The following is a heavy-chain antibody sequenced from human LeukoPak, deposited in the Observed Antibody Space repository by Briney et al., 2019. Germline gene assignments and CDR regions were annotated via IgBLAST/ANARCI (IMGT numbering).Heavy chain of an antibody. CDR3: ARGDSSGYVCDY. Sequence: GGSLRLSCAASGFTLSSYSMNWVRQAPGKGLEWVSSISSSSSYIYCADSVKGRFTISRDNAKNSLYVQMDSLRAEDTAVYYCARGDSSGYVCDYWGQGTLVTVSS. V-gene: IGHV3-21*06. CDR2: ISSSSSYI. CDR1: GFTLSSYS. D-gene: IGHD3-22*01. J-gene: IGHJ4*02.